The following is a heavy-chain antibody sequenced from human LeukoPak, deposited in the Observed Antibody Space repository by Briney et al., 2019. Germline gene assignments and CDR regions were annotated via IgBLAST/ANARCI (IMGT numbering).Heavy chain of an antibody. CDR2: ISGSGGST. CDR3: AKDGVMVYAIKYYFDY. V-gene: IGHV3-23*01. Sequence: GGSLRLSCAASGFTFFSFAMSWVRQAPGKGLEWVSAISGSGGSTYYADSVKGRFTISRDNSKNTLYLQMNSLRAEDTAVYYCAKDGVMVYAIKYYFDYWGQGTLVTVSP. D-gene: IGHD2-8*01. J-gene: IGHJ4*02. CDR1: GFTFFSFA.